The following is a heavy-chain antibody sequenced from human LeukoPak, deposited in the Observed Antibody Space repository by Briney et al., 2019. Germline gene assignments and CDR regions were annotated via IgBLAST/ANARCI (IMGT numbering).Heavy chain of an antibody. D-gene: IGHD6-6*01. CDR3: ARDRDSSSSGTPSGH. V-gene: IGHV4-30-2*01. CDR1: GGSISSGGYY. J-gene: IGHJ4*02. Sequence: PSQTLSLTCTVSGGSISSGGYYWSWIRQPPGKGLEWIGYIYHSGSTYYNPSLKSRVTISVDRSKNQFSLKLSSVTAADTAVYYCARDRDSSSSGTPSGHWGQGTLVTVSS. CDR2: IYHSGST.